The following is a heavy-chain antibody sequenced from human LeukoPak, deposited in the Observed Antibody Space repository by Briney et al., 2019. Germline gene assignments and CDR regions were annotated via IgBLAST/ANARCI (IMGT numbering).Heavy chain of an antibody. CDR3: ARMYYYDSSGHDTWYFDL. D-gene: IGHD3-22*01. CDR2: IYHSGST. CDR1: GYSISSGYY. V-gene: IGHV4-38-2*02. Sequence: SETLSLTCTVSGYSISSGYYWGWIRPPPGKGLEWIGSIYHSGSTYYNPSLKSRVTISVDTSKNQFSLKLSSVTAADTAVYYCARMYYYDSSGHDTWYFDLWGRGTLVTVSS. J-gene: IGHJ2*01.